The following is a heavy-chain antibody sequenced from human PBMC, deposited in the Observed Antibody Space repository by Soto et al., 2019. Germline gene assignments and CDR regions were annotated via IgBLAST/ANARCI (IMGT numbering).Heavy chain of an antibody. CDR1: GITYSPYA. CDR2: INAGNGDT. CDR3: ARAISGYVS. Sequence: SVKVSCKASGITYSPYAILWVRQVPGQRLEWMGWINAGNGDTRYSQKFQGRVTLTRDTSANTAYMDLSSLRSEDTAIYYCARAISGYVSWGQGTLVTV. D-gene: IGHD5-12*01. J-gene: IGHJ5*02. V-gene: IGHV1-3*01.